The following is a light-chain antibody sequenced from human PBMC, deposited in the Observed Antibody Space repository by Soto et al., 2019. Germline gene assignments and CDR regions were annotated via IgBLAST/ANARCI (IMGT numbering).Light chain of an antibody. V-gene: IGKV3-20*01. CDR3: QQYGSSPVT. CDR1: QSVSSSY. CDR2: GAS. Sequence: EIVLTQSPGTLSLSPGERATLSCRASQSVSSSYLAWYQQKPGQAPRLLIYGASSRATGIPDRFSGSGSGTDFPLTISRLEPEDFAVYYCQQYGSSPVTFGQGTKLEI. J-gene: IGKJ2*01.